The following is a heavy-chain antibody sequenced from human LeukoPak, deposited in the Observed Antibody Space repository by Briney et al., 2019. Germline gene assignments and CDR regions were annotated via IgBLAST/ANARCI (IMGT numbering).Heavy chain of an antibody. V-gene: IGHV3-21*01. J-gene: IGHJ5*02. CDR2: ISSSSSYI. D-gene: IGHD4-11*01. CDR3: ASSLGLQDFGGWFDP. Sequence: GGSLRLSCAASRFTFSSYWMSRVRQAPGKGLEWVSSISSSSSYIYYADSVKGRFTISRDNAKNSLYLQMNSLRAEDTAVYYCASSLGLQDFGGWFDPWGQGTLVTVSS. CDR1: RFTFSSYW.